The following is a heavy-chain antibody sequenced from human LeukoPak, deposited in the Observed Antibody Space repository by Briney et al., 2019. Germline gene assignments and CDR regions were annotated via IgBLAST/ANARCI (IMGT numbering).Heavy chain of an antibody. CDR2: IYHSGST. CDR1: GGSISSGGYY. Sequence: SETLSLTCTVSGGSISSGGYYWSWIRQPPGKGLEWIGYIYHSGSTYYNPSLKSRVTISVDRSKNQFSLKLSSVTAADTAVYYCARVNTAMALDYWGQGTLVTVSS. D-gene: IGHD5-18*01. V-gene: IGHV4-30-2*01. CDR3: ARVNTAMALDY. J-gene: IGHJ4*02.